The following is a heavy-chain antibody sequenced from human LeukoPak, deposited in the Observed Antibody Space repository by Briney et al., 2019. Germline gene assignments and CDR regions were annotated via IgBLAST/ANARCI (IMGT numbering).Heavy chain of an antibody. V-gene: IGHV1-24*01. J-gene: IGHJ4*02. CDR2: FDPEDGET. Sequence: ASVKVSCKATGYTFTSYGISWVRQAPGQGLEWMGGFDPEDGETIYAQKFQGRVTMTEDTSTDTAYMELSSLRSEDTAVYYCATASHYYDSSGHDYWGQGTLVTVSS. D-gene: IGHD3-22*01. CDR3: ATASHYYDSSGHDY. CDR1: GYTFTSYG.